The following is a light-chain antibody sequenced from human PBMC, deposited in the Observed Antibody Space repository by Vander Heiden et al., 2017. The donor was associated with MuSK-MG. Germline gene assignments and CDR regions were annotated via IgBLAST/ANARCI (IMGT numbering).Light chain of an antibody. V-gene: IGKV3-20*01. J-gene: IGKJ1*01. CDR2: VAS. CDR3: RQEGSSPRT. Sequence: EMVLTQSTGTLSLSPGERATLSCRASQSVNNRYLAWYQQKPGQAPRLLISVASSRATGIPDRFSGSGFGTDFTLTISRLEPEDFAVYFCRQEGSSPRTFGQRTKVEIK. CDR1: QSVNNRY.